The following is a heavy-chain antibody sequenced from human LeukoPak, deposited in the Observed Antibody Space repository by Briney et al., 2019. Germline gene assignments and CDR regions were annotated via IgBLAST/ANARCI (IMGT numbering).Heavy chain of an antibody. CDR1: GFTFDDYG. Sequence: GGSLRLSCVASGFTFDDYGMSWVRQAPGKGLEWVSGINWNGSSTGYADSVKGRFTISRDNAKNSLYLQMNSLRAEDTALYYCARDPSYYSYGTLDYWGQGTLVTVSS. CDR2: INWNGSST. D-gene: IGHD5-18*01. J-gene: IGHJ4*02. V-gene: IGHV3-20*04. CDR3: ARDPSYYSYGTLDY.